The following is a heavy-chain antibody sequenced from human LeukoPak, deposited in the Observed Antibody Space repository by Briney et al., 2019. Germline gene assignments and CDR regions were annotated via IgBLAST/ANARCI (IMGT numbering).Heavy chain of an antibody. CDR3: ARVSGSGGSRYYFDY. CDR1: GYTFTSYA. Sequence: GASVKVSCKASGYTFTSYAMHWVRQAPGQRLEWMGWINAGNGNTKYSQKFQGRVTITRDTSASTAYMELSSLRSEDTAVYYCARVSGSGGSRYYFDYWGQGTLVTVSS. D-gene: IGHD3-10*01. J-gene: IGHJ4*02. CDR2: INAGNGNT. V-gene: IGHV1-3*01.